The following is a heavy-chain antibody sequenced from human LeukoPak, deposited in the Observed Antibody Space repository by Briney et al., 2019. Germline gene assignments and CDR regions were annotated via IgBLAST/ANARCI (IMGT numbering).Heavy chain of an antibody. D-gene: IGHD1-26*01. CDR3: AKGASVGPNYYYYYMDV. CDR1: GFTFSSYA. Sequence: GGSLRLSCAVSGFTFSSYAMSWVRQAPGKGLEWVSAISGSGGSTYYVDSVKGRFTISRDNSKNTLYLQMNSLRAEDTAVYYCAKGASVGPNYYYYYMDVWGKGTTVTVSS. V-gene: IGHV3-23*01. CDR2: ISGSGGST. J-gene: IGHJ6*03.